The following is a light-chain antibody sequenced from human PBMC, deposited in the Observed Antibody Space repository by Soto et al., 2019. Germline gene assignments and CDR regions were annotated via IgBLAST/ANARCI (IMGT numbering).Light chain of an antibody. CDR1: QNISST. J-gene: IGKJ1*01. CDR3: QQYGRT. V-gene: IGKV3-20*01. CDR2: GAS. Sequence: EIVMTQSPATLSVSPGRRATLSCRASQNISSTLAWSQQRPGQAPRLLIYGASSRATGIPDRFSGSGSGTDFTLTISRLEPEDFAVYYCQQYGRTFGQGTKVDIK.